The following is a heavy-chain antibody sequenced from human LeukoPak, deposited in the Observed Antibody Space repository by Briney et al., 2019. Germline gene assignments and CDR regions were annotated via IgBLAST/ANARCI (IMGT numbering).Heavy chain of an antibody. CDR3: TRDQTLSGSGPHFGD. J-gene: IGHJ4*02. D-gene: IGHD6-19*01. Sequence: PGGSLRLSCAASGFTFSSNWMHWVRHTPGKGLLWVSRINMDGTTTTYADSVKGRFTISRDNAKNTLYLQMNSLTVEDTAVYYCTRDQTLSGSGPHFGDWGQGTLVTVSS. CDR1: GFTFSSNW. V-gene: IGHV3-74*01. CDR2: INMDGTTT.